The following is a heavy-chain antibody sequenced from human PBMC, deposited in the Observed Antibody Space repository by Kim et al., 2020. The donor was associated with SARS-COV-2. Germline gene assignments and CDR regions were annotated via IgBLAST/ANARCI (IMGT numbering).Heavy chain of an antibody. D-gene: IGHD4-17*01. CDR2: ISYDGSNK. V-gene: IGHV3-30*18. J-gene: IGHJ3*02. Sequence: GGSLRLSCAASGFTFSSYGMHWVRQAPGKGLEWVAVISYDGSNKYYADSVKGRFTISRDNSKNTLYLQMNSLSAEDTAGYYCAKGDYGGNPINAFDICG. CDR1: GFTFSSYG. CDR3: AKGDYGGNPINAFDI.